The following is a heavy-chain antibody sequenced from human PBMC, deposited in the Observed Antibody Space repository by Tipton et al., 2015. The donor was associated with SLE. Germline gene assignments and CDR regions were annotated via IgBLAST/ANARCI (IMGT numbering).Heavy chain of an antibody. CDR3: ARQAYYSSGYADY. V-gene: IGHV4-38-2*02. D-gene: IGHD3-22*01. CDR1: GYSISTGYY. Sequence: TLSLTCTVSGYSISTGYYWGWIRQPPGKGLEWIGNMYQTGTTDYNPSLKSRVANSIDTSKNQFSLKLSAVTAADTAVYYCARQAYYSSGYADYWGQGTLVTVSS. J-gene: IGHJ4*02. CDR2: MYQTGTT.